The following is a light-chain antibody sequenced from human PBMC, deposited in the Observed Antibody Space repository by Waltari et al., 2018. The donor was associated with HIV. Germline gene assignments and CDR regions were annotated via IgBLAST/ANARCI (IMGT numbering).Light chain of an antibody. CDR2: EVS. CDR1: SSDVGGYNY. J-gene: IGLJ3*02. CDR3: SSCAGSNNGV. Sequence: QSALTQPASVSGSLGQSITISCTGTSSDVGGYNYVSWYQQHPGKAPKLMIYEVSKRPSGVPDRFSGSKSGNTASLTVSGLQAEDEADYYCSSCAGSNNGVFGGGTKLTVL. V-gene: IGLV2-8*01.